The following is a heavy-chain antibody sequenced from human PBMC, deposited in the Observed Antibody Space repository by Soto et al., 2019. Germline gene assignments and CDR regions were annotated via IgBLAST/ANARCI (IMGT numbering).Heavy chain of an antibody. V-gene: IGHV4-59*01. D-gene: IGHD3-10*01. Sequence: SETLSLTCSFSCGSIMSYYWSWIRQPPGKGLEWIGYIYDSGSTNYNPALKSRVTISVDTSKKQFSLKMSSVTAADTAVYYCARRVTMVRGVIMIDVFDIWGQGTMVTVSS. CDR3: ARRVTMVRGVIMIDVFDI. CDR1: CGSIMSYY. J-gene: IGHJ3*02. CDR2: IYDSGST.